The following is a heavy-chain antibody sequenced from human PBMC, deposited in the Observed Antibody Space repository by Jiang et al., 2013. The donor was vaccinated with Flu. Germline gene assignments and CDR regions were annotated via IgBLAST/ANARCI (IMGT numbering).Heavy chain of an antibody. CDR3: ARHMISSLNYFDY. J-gene: IGHJ4*02. Sequence: GAEVKKPGESLRISCKGSGYSYTSNSISWVRQMPGKGLEWIGMIDPSDSYTKYSPSFQGHVTISGDRSTSTAYLQWSSLKASDTAMYYCARHMISSLNYFDYWGQGTLVTVSS. V-gene: IGHV5-10-1*01. D-gene: IGHD3-16*01. CDR2: IDPSDSYT. CDR1: GYSYTSNS.